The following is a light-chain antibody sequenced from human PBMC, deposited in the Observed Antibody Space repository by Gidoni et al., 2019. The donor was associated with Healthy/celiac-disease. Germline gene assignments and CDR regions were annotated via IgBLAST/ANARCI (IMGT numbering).Light chain of an antibody. CDR1: QSISSW. CDR3: QQYNSYLFT. Sequence: DIQMTQYPSTMSASVGDRVTITCRASQSISSWLHWYQQKPGKAPKLLIYDASSSESGDPSRFSGSGSGTEFTLTISSLQPDDFATYYCQQYNSYLFTFGPGTKVEIK. CDR2: DAS. J-gene: IGKJ3*01. V-gene: IGKV1-5*01.